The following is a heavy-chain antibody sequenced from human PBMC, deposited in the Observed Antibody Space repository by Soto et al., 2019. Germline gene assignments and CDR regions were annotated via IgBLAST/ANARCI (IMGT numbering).Heavy chain of an antibody. CDR1: GFSLSTTAVG. V-gene: IGHV2-5*02. CDR2: LYWDDDK. D-gene: IGHD3-16*01. J-gene: IGHJ4*02. CDR3: ARIAYAWVLGGCDY. Sequence: QITLKESGPPLVQPTQALTLTCTFSGFSLSTTAVGVGWIRQPPGKALEWVALLYWDDDKRYSPSLKSRLYRNKDTSKSQVVLTMTNMDPVDTATDYCARIAYAWVLGGCDYWGQGTLVTVSS.